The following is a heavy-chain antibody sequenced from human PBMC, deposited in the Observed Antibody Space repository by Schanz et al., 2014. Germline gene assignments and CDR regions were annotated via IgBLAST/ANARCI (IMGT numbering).Heavy chain of an antibody. D-gene: IGHD6-13*01. J-gene: IGHJ4*02. CDR3: AKSQGSSFDS. Sequence: EVQLAESGGGWVQPGGSLRLSCAASGFTFSDYSMNWVRQAPGKGPEWVSYIRSSSTPIYYADSVKGRFTISRDNSKNTLYLQMNSLRAEDTAVYYCAKSQGSSFDSWGQGTLVTVSS. CDR1: GFTFSDYS. V-gene: IGHV3-48*01. CDR2: IRSSSTPI.